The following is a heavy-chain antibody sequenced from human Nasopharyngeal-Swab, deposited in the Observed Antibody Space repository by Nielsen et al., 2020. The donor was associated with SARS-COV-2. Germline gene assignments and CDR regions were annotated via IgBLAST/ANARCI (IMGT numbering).Heavy chain of an antibody. Sequence: GESLKISCAASGFTFSSYWMSWVRQAPGKGLEWVANIKQDGSEKYYVDSVKGRFTISRDNAKNSLYLQMNSLRAEDAAVYYCARDESYYYYYGMDVWGQGTTGTVSS. V-gene: IGHV3-7*01. CDR3: ARDESYYYYYGMDV. CDR2: IKQDGSEK. J-gene: IGHJ6*02. CDR1: GFTFSSYW.